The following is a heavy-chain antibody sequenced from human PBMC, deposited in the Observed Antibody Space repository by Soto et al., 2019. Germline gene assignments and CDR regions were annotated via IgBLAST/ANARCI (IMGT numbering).Heavy chain of an antibody. CDR1: GFTFSSYG. V-gene: IGHV3-30*18. J-gene: IGHJ6*02. CDR2: ISYDGSNK. D-gene: IGHD2-2*01. CDR3: AKAEGGIVVVPAANFYYYGMDV. Sequence: GGSLRLSCAASGFTFSSYGMHWVRQAPGKGLEWVAVISYDGSNKYYADSVKGRFTISRDNSKNTLCLQMNSLRAEDTAVYYCAKAEGGIVVVPAANFYYYGMDVWGQGTTVTVSS.